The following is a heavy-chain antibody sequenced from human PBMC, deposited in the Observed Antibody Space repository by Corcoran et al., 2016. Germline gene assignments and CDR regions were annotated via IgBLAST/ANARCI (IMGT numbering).Heavy chain of an antibody. J-gene: IGHJ4*02. CDR3: ARNMGIPGRFDY. Sequence: QVQLVESGGGVVQPGGSLRLACAASGFTFSGHGMHWVRQAPGKSLEWVAIIWYDGSKKDYADSVKGRFTISRDTSKNTLYLQTPNLRAEDTAVYYCARNMGIPGRFDYWGQGTLVTVSS. D-gene: IGHD1-26*01. CDR1: GFTFSGHG. V-gene: IGHV3-33*03. CDR2: IWYDGSKK.